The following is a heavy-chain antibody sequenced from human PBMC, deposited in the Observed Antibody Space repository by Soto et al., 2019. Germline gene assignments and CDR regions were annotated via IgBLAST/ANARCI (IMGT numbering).Heavy chain of an antibody. Sequence: SETLSLACTVSGGSISSGGYYWTWIRQPPGKGLEWIGYIYHSGSTYYNPSLKSRVTISVDTSKNQFSLKLSSVTAADTAVYYFARVRPHPATLHPWGQGPLVTLS. V-gene: IGHV4-30-4*01. CDR1: GGSISSGGYY. D-gene: IGHD1-26*01. J-gene: IGHJ5*02. CDR2: IYHSGST. CDR3: ARVRPHPATLHP.